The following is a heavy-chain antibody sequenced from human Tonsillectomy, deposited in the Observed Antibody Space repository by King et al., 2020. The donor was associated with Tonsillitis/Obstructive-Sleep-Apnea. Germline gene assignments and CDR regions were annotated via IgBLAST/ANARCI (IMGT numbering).Heavy chain of an antibody. Sequence: QLVQSGAEVKKPGASVKVSCKASGYTFTNYGISWVRQAPGQGLEWMGWISAYNGHTNSAQKLQGRVTMTTDTSTSTAFMELRSLRSDDTAVYYCARDSMSHYYDSSAYYTFDYCGQGTLVTVSS. V-gene: IGHV1-18*01. CDR1: GYTFTNYG. CDR3: ARDSMSHYYDSSAYYTFDY. J-gene: IGHJ4*02. CDR2: ISAYNGHT. D-gene: IGHD3-22*01.